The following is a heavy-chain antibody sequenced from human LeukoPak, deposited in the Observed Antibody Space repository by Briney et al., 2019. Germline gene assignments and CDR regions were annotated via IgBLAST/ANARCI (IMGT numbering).Heavy chain of an antibody. D-gene: IGHD4-17*01. CDR1: GFTFSNFW. CDR2: IKQDETEK. CDR3: ARDYGDYGLDY. V-gene: IGHV3-7*01. Sequence: GESLRLSCTASGFTFSNFWMGWVRQAPGKGLEWVANIKQDETEKFYVGSVKGRFTISRDNAKNSLYLQMNSLRDEDTAVYYCARDYGDYGLDYWGQGALVTVAS. J-gene: IGHJ4*02.